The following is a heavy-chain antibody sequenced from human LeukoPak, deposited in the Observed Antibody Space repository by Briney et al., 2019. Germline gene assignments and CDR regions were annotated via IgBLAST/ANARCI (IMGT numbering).Heavy chain of an antibody. J-gene: IGHJ2*01. V-gene: IGHV1-46*01. CDR3: ARADDIGDLFFYLDL. D-gene: IGHD3-9*01. Sequence: GASVKVSCKTSGHTFTRFFIHWVRQAPGQGLEWMGVISPTENKTISAQKFQGRVTMTSDMSTGTVYMALSSLTSDDTAVYYCARADDIGDLFFYLDLWGRGTLVTVSS. CDR2: ISPTENKT. CDR1: GHTFTRFF.